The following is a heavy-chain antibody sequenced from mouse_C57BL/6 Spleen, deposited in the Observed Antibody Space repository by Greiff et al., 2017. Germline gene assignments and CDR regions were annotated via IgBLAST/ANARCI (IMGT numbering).Heavy chain of an antibody. J-gene: IGHJ2*01. CDR2: IYPGDGDT. CDR3: ARETGDLDY. CDR1: GYAFSSSW. Sequence: VMLVESGPELVKPGASVKISCKASGYAFSSSWMNWVKQRPGKGLEWIGRIYPGDGDTNYNGKFKGKATLTADKSSSTAYMQLSSLTSEDSAVYFCARETGDLDYWGQGTTLTVSS. V-gene: IGHV1-82*01.